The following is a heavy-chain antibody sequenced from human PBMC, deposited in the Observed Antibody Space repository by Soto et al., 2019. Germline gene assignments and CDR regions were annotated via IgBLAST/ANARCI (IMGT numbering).Heavy chain of an antibody. CDR2: IIPIVNTA. CDR3: AMITMIHSFDP. CDR1: GGTFRSNG. Sequence: QVQLVQSGAEVKKPGSSVKVSCKASGGTFRSNGISWVRQAPGQGLEWLGGIIPIVNTASYAQTFRGRVTITADECTTTANMELSSLRSEDTAVYYCAMITMIHSFDPWGQGTLVTVSS. J-gene: IGHJ5*02. D-gene: IGHD3-22*01. V-gene: IGHV1-69*01.